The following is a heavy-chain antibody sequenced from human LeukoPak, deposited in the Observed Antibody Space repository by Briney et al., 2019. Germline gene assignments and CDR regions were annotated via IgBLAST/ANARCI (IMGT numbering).Heavy chain of an antibody. V-gene: IGHV3-33*01. J-gene: IGHJ4*02. D-gene: IGHD5-12*01. Sequence: GGSLRLSCAASGFTFSSYGMHWVRQAPGKGLEWVAVIWYDGSNKYYADSVKGRFTISRDNAKNSLYLQMNSLRAEDTAVYYCARVPLVAFPGYFDYWGQGTLVTVSS. CDR3: ARVPLVAFPGYFDY. CDR2: IWYDGSNK. CDR1: GFTFSSYG.